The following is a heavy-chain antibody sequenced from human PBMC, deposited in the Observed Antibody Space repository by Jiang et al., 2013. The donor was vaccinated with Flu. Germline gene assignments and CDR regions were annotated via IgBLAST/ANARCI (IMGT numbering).Heavy chain of an antibody. CDR3: TRDHYGRPYD. CDR1: GYTFTSYG. V-gene: IGHV1-18*01. J-gene: IGHJ4*02. Sequence: QLVESGSEEKKPGASVKVSCKASGYTFTSYGISWVRQAPGQGLEWLGWISTFSDNRNYAEKFQGRVTLTTETSTTTAYMELRNLRSDDTAVYFCTRDHYGRPYDWGQGTLVTVSS. D-gene: IGHD3-10*01. CDR2: ISTFSDNR.